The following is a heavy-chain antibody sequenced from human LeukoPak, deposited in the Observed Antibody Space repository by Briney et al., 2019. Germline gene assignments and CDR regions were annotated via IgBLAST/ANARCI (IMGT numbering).Heavy chain of an antibody. V-gene: IGHV3-30*02. CDR2: GRYDGSNK. CDR3: AKRPPGSGLDY. D-gene: IGHD3-10*01. J-gene: IGHJ4*02. Sequence: GGSLRLSCATSGFTFSSYDMHWVRQAPGKGLEWVAFGRYDGSNKNYADSVQGRFTIPRDNSKSTLYLHMTSLRTEDTAVYYCAKRPPGSGLDYWGQGTLVTVSS. CDR1: GFTFSSYD.